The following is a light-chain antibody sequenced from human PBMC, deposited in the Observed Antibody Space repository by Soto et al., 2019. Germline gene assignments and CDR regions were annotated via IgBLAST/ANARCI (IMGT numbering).Light chain of an antibody. CDR1: RSDVGSYNY. J-gene: IGLJ2*01. V-gene: IGLV2-14*01. Sequence: QSVLTQPASVSGSPGQSITISCTGTRSDVGSYNYVSWYQQHPGKAPKLMIYDVSNRPSGVSNRFSGSKSGNTASLTISGLQAEDEADYYCSSYSISSTLGVFGGGTKLTVL. CDR3: SSYSISSTLGV. CDR2: DVS.